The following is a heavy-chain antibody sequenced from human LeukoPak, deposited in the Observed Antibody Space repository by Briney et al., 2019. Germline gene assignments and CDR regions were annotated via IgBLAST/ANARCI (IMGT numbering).Heavy chain of an antibody. CDR3: ARDVAAAAGSYFDY. CDR1: GYTFTSYD. Sequence: ASVKVSCKASGYTFTSYDINWVRQATGQGLEWMGWMNPNSGNTGYAQKFQGRVTMTRNTSLSTAYMELSSLRSEDTATYYCARDVAAAAGSYFDYWGQGTLVTVSS. CDR2: MNPNSGNT. V-gene: IGHV1-8*01. D-gene: IGHD2-15*01. J-gene: IGHJ4*02.